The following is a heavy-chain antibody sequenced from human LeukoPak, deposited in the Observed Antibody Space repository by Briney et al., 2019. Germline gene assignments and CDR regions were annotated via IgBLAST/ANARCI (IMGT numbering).Heavy chain of an antibody. CDR3: ARAYSSASWFDP. CDR1: GVSINSLY. V-gene: IGHV4-59*11. CDR2: IYDSGIT. D-gene: IGHD3-22*01. Sequence: SETLSLTCSVSGVSINSLYFIWIRQSPGTGLQWIGYIYDSGITKYNPSLKSRVTISLDTSKNQFSLRLRSVTAADTAVYFCARAYSSASWFDPWGQGTLVTVSS. J-gene: IGHJ5*02.